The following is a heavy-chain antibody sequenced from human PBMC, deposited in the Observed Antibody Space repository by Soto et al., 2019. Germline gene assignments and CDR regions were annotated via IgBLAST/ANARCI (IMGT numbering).Heavy chain of an antibody. V-gene: IGHV4-39*01. CDR2: IYYRGSI. Sequence: SETLSLTCSVSGGSISSTSYYWGWIRQPPGKGLEWIGSIYYRGSIYHNPSLKSRVSTSVDTSKNQFSLKLSSVTAADTALYYCARLLYDRSGYYYFDYWGRGTLVTVSS. CDR3: ARLLYDRSGYYYFDY. J-gene: IGHJ4*02. D-gene: IGHD3-22*01. CDR1: GGSISSTSYY.